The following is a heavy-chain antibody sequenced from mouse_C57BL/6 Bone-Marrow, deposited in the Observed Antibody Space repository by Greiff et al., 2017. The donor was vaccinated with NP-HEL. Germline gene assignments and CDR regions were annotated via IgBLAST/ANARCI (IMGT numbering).Heavy chain of an antibody. CDR2: ISDGGSYT. CDR1: GFTFSSYA. CDR3: AREGITTVVAGGFDY. Sequence: EVKLMESGGGLVKPGGSLKLSCAASGFTFSSYAMSWVRQTPEKRLEWVATISDGGSYTYYPDNVKGRFTISRDNAKNNLYLQMSHLKSEDTAMYYCAREGITTVVAGGFDYWGQGTTLTVSS. V-gene: IGHV5-4*01. D-gene: IGHD1-1*01. J-gene: IGHJ2*01.